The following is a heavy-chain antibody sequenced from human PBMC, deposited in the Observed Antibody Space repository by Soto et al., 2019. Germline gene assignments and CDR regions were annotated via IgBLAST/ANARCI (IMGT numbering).Heavy chain of an antibody. Sequence: SVKVSCKASGGTFSSYAISWVRQAPGQGLEWMGGIIPIFGTANYAQKFQGRVTITADKSTSTAYMELSSLRSEDTAVYYCARNCDFWSGYFYYYYSGIDVSGQGTTVTVSS. CDR3: ARNCDFWSGYFYYYYSGIDV. V-gene: IGHV1-69*06. D-gene: IGHD3-3*01. CDR1: GGTFSSYA. CDR2: IIPIFGTA. J-gene: IGHJ6*02.